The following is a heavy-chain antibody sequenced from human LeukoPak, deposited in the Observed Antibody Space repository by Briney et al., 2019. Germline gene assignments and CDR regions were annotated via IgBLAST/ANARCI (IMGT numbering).Heavy chain of an antibody. CDR3: AKASGPRGSYYVY. CDR2: IYSGGST. V-gene: IGHV3-66*01. CDR1: GFTVSSNY. D-gene: IGHD1-26*01. J-gene: IGHJ4*02. Sequence: GGSLRLSCAASGFTVSSNYMSWVRQAPGKGLEWVSVIYSGGSTYYADSVKGRFTISRDNSKNTLYLQMNSLRAEDTAVYYCAKASGPRGSYYVYWGQGTLATVSS.